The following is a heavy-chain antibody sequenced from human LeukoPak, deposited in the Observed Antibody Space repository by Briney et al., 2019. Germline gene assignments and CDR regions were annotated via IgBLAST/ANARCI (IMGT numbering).Heavy chain of an antibody. D-gene: IGHD3-3*01. Sequence: ASVKVSCKASRGTFSSYAISWVRQAPGQGLEWMGGIIPIFGTANYAQKFQGRVTITADESTSTAYMELSSLRSEDTAVYYCARGRFLEWPLQQYYFDYWGQGTLVTVSS. CDR1: RGTFSSYA. CDR3: ARGRFLEWPLQQYYFDY. V-gene: IGHV1-69*13. J-gene: IGHJ4*02. CDR2: IIPIFGTA.